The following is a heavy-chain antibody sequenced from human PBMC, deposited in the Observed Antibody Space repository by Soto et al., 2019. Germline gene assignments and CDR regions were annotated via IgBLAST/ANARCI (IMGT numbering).Heavy chain of an antibody. CDR2: IRSEANGGTT. CDR3: TRVGKFDY. J-gene: IGHJ4*02. V-gene: IGHV3-49*04. Sequence: GGSLRLSCTGSGFTFADYTMSGVRQAPGKGLEWVGLIRSEANGGTTHYAASVHGGFIISRDDSRGIAFLQMNNLKSEDTAVYYCTRVGKFDYWGQGTLVTVSS. D-gene: IGHD1-26*01. CDR1: GFTFADYT.